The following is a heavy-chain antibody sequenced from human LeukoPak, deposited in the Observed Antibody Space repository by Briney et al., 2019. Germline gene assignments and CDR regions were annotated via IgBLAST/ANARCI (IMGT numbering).Heavy chain of an antibody. CDR1: GFIFNSYA. CDR2: ISTTGTYV. V-gene: IGHV3-21*01. Sequence: PGGSLRLSCAASGFIFNSYAMHWVRQAPGKGLQWVSSISTTGTYVYYADSVKGRFTISRDNAKNSLYLQMNSLRAEDTAIYYCARLPTDYYYYMDVWGKGTTVTVSS. J-gene: IGHJ6*03. D-gene: IGHD1-26*01. CDR3: ARLPTDYYYYMDV.